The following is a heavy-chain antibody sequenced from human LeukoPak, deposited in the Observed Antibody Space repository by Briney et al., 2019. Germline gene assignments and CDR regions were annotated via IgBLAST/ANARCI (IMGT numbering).Heavy chain of an antibody. J-gene: IGHJ4*02. CDR1: GYTFTGYY. Sequence: ASVKASCKASGYTFTGYYMHWVRQAPGQGLEWMGWINPNSGGTNYAQKFQGRVTMTRDTSISTAYMELSRLRSDDTAVYYCAREGYGSGSYGGEWGQGTLVTVSS. V-gene: IGHV1-2*02. D-gene: IGHD3-10*01. CDR2: INPNSGGT. CDR3: AREGYGSGSYGGE.